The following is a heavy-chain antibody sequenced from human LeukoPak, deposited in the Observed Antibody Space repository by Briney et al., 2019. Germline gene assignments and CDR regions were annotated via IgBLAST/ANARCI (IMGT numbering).Heavy chain of an antibody. D-gene: IGHD3-3*01. CDR2: INHSGST. V-gene: IGHV4-34*01. CDR3: ARGPSPNYDFWSGYYAHYYYYMDV. J-gene: IGHJ6*03. CDR1: GGCFGCYY. Sequence: SESLSLTCDVCGGCFGCYYWCWIHQHTRKGLEWIGEINHSGSTNYNPSLKSRVTISVDTSKNQFSLKLSSVTAADTAVYYCARGPSPNYDFWSGYYAHYYYYMDVWGKGTTVTVSS.